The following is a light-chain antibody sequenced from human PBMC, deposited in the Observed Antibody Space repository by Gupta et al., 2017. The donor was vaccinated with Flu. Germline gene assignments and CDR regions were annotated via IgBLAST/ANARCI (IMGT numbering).Light chain of an antibody. Sequence: EIVMTQSPATLSVSPGERATLSCRAGQSVSSNLAWYQQKPGQAPRLLIYGASTRDTGIPARFSGSGCGTEYPLTISSLQSEDFAVYYCQQYNNWPPYIFGQGTKLEIK. CDR2: GAS. CDR3: QQYNNWPPYI. J-gene: IGKJ2*01. CDR1: QSVSSN. V-gene: IGKV3-15*01.